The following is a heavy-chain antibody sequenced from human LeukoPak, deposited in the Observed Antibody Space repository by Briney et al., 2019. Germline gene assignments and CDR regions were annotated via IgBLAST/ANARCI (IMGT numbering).Heavy chain of an antibody. CDR2: IIPIFGTA. CDR1: GGTFSSYA. V-gene: IGHV1-69*13. Sequence: ASVKVSCKASGGTFSSYAISWVRQAPGQGLEWMGGIIPIFGTANYDKKFQGRVTITADASTSTAYMELSSLRSEDTAVYYCARGTSVEMATGLDYWGQGTLVTVSS. CDR3: ARGTSVEMATGLDY. J-gene: IGHJ4*02. D-gene: IGHD5-24*01.